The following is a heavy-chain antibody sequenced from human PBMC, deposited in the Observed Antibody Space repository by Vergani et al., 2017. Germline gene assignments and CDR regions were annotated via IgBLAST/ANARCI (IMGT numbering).Heavy chain of an antibody. V-gene: IGHV3-11*01. J-gene: IGHJ4*02. Sequence: QVQLVESGGGLVKPGGSLRLSCAASGFTFSDYYMSWIRQAPGKGLEWVSYISSSGSTIYYADSVKGRFTISRDNAKNSLYLQTNSRRAEDTAVYYCARDRPPGIGYSYGRYDYWGQGTLVTVSS. CDR2: ISSSGSTI. D-gene: IGHD5-18*01. CDR1: GFTFSDYY. CDR3: ARDRPPGIGYSYGRYDY.